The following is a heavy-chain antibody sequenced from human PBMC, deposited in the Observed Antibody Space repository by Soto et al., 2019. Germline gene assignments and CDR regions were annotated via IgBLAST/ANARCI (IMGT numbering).Heavy chain of an antibody. V-gene: IGHV1-69*02. Sequence: TSVKVSCKDSGGTFSSNTISWVRQAPGQGPEWMGRIIPILGIANYAQKFQGRVTITADKSTSSAYMELSSLRSEDTAVYYCARGLESGWFGGDTFDIWGQGTMVTVSS. CDR2: IIPILGIA. J-gene: IGHJ3*02. CDR1: GGTFSSNT. CDR3: ARGLESGWFGGDTFDI. D-gene: IGHD6-19*01.